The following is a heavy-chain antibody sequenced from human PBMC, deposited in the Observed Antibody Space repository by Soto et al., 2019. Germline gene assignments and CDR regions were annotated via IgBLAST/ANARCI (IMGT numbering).Heavy chain of an antibody. V-gene: IGHV1-2*04. CDR3: ARDPAYGDYPSFDY. Sequence: ASVKVSCKASGYTFTSYDMHWVRQAPGQGLEWMGWINPNSGGTNYAQKFQGWVTMTRDTSISTAYMELSRLRSDDTAVYYCARDPAYGDYPSFDYWGQGTLVTVSS. CDR1: GYTFTSYD. J-gene: IGHJ4*02. D-gene: IGHD4-17*01. CDR2: INPNSGGT.